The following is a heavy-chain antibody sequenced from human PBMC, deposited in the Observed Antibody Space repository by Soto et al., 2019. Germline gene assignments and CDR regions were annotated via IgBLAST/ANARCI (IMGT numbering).Heavy chain of an antibody. J-gene: IGHJ4*02. CDR3: ASGRYGDY. CDR2: ISAHNGNT. V-gene: IGHV1-18*01. Sequence: QVHLVQSGAEVKKPGASVKVSCKASGYTFTSYGITWVRQAPGQGLERMGWISAHNGNTDSAQKLQGRVIVTRATSTSTAYMALRRLRSDDTAVYYCASGRYGDYWGQGALVTVSS. D-gene: IGHD1-26*01. CDR1: GYTFTSYG.